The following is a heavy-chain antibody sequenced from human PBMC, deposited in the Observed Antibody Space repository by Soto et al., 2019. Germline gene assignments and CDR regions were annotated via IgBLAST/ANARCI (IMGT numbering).Heavy chain of an antibody. D-gene: IGHD6-13*01. CDR3: AGGIAAAERKNWFDP. Sequence: QVQLVQSGAEVKKPGSSVKVSCKAAGGTFSSYAISWVRQAPGQGLSWMGGIIPSFGTANYAQKFQGRVTITADDSTSTAYMELSSLRSEDKAVYYCAGGIAAAERKNWFDPWGQGTLVTVSS. CDR1: GGTFSSYA. J-gene: IGHJ5*02. V-gene: IGHV1-69*01. CDR2: IIPSFGTA.